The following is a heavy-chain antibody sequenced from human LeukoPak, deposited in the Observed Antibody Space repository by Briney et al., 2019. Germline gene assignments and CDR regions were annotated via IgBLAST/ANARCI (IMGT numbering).Heavy chain of an antibody. V-gene: IGHV3-48*03. Sequence: QTGGSLRLSCVVSGFPFSVYEMNWFRQAPGKGLEWVSNIASSGTIKYYADSVKGRFSISRDNAKSSLYLQMNSLRVEDTAVYYCALLAVASDFDYWGQGALVTVSS. J-gene: IGHJ4*02. CDR2: IASSGTIK. CDR3: ALLAVASDFDY. CDR1: GFPFSVYE. D-gene: IGHD6-19*01.